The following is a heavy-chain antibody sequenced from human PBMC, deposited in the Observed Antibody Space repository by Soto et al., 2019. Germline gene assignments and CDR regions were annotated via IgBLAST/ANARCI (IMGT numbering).Heavy chain of an antibody. CDR2: ISAYNGNT. CDR3: ARVDAGTVTYYDFWSGYYSGY. V-gene: IGHV1-18*01. J-gene: IGHJ4*02. CDR1: GYTFTSYG. D-gene: IGHD3-3*01. Sequence: GASVKVSCKASGYTFTSYGISWVRQAPGQGLERMGWISAYNGNTNYAQKLQGRVTMTTDTSTSTAYMELRSLRSDDTAVYYCARVDAGTVTYYDFWSGYYSGYWGQGTLVTVSS.